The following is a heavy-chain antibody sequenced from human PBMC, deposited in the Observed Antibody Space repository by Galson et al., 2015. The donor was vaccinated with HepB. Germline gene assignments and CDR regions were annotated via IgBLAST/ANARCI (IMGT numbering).Heavy chain of an antibody. D-gene: IGHD1-26*01. Sequence: SLRLSCAASGFTFSSYGMHWVRQAPGKGLEWVAVIWYDGSNKYYADSVKGRFTISRDNSKNTLYLQMNSLRAEDTAVYYCARDGAVVGATHWFDPWGQGTLVTVSS. CDR2: IWYDGSNK. V-gene: IGHV3-33*08. CDR1: GFTFSSYG. CDR3: ARDGAVVGATHWFDP. J-gene: IGHJ5*02.